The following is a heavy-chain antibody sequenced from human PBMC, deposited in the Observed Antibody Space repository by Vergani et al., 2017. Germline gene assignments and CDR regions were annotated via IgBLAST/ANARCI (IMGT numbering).Heavy chain of an antibody. CDR3: AKDLGTTVEGAAVDAFDI. V-gene: IGHV3-30*02. J-gene: IGHJ3*02. CDR1: GFTFSSYG. D-gene: IGHD4-23*01. Sequence: QVQLVESGGGVVQPGGSLRLSCAASGFTFSSYGMHWVRQAPGKGLEWVAFIRYDGSNKYYADSVKGRFTISRDNSKNTLYLQMNSLRAEDTALYYCAKDLGTTVEGAAVDAFDIWGQGTMVTVSS. CDR2: IRYDGSNK.